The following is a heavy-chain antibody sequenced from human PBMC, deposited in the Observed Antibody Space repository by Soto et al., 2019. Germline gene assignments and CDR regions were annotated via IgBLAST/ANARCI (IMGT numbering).Heavy chain of an antibody. D-gene: IGHD4-17*01. Sequence: SETLSLTCTVSGASVSSGDYYWSCIRQPPGKGLEWIGYIYNFGGSYYNPSLKGRLTISIDTSKNQFSLKLNSVTAADTAIYYCVGTGTTDDYWGRGTLVTVSS. CDR3: VGTGTTDDY. V-gene: IGHV4-30-4*01. CDR1: GASVSSGDYY. J-gene: IGHJ4*02. CDR2: IYNFGGS.